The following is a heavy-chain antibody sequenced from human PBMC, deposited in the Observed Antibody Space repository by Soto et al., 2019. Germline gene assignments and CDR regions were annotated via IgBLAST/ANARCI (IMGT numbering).Heavy chain of an antibody. V-gene: IGHV3-21*01. J-gene: IGHJ4*02. CDR2: ISSSSYI. Sequence: PGGSLRLSCTASGFTFSSYSMNWVRQAPGKGLEWVSSISSSSYIYYADSVKGRFTISRDNAKNSLYLQMNSLRAEDTAVYYCARAARNREHFDYWGQGTLVTVSS. CDR1: GFTFSSYS. D-gene: IGHD1-1*01. CDR3: ARAARNREHFDY.